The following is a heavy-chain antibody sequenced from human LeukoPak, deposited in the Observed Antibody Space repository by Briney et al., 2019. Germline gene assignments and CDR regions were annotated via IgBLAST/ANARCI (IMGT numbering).Heavy chain of an antibody. CDR1: GFTFSSYA. Sequence: PGGSLRLSCAAPGFTFSSYAMSWVRQAPGKGLEWVSAIIGSGGSTYYSDSVKGRFTISRDNSKHTLYLQMNSLRAEDTAVFYCAKDMYYYVHPLDYWAQGTLVTVSS. J-gene: IGHJ4*02. CDR2: IIGSGGST. CDR3: AKDMYYYVHPLDY. V-gene: IGHV3-23*01. D-gene: IGHD3-10*02.